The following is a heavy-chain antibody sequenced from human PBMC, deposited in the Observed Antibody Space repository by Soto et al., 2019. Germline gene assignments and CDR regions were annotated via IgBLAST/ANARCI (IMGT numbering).Heavy chain of an antibody. Sequence: GVLRLSCAASGFTFSSYWMSWVRQAPGKGLEWVANIKQDGSDKYYVDSVKGRFTISRDNAKNSLYLQMNSLRAEDTAVYYCARDFETAWACSGYSLYCWGKGSLVTVSS. V-gene: IGHV3-7*01. CDR3: ARDFETAWACSGYSLYC. CDR2: IKQDGSDK. J-gene: IGHJ4*02. D-gene: IGHD3-22*01. CDR1: GFTFSSYW.